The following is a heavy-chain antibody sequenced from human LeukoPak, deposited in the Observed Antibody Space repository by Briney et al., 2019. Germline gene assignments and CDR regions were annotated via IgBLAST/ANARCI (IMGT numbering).Heavy chain of an antibody. CDR2: INPNSGDT. V-gene: IGHV1-2*06. CDR3: ARTLGELSLSGHFDY. Sequence: GASVKVSCKASGYTFTGYYMHWVRQAPGQGLEWMGRINPNSGDTNYAQKFQGRVTMTRDTSISAAYMELSRLRSDDTAVFYCARTLGELSLSGHFDYWGQGTLVTVSS. D-gene: IGHD3-16*02. CDR1: GYTFTGYY. J-gene: IGHJ4*02.